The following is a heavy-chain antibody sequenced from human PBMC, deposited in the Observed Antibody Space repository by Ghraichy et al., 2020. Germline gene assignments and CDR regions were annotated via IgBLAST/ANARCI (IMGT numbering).Heavy chain of an antibody. CDR3: ARDGTTVVTTYYYYGMDV. CDR2: ISAYNGNT. CDR1: GYTFTSYG. D-gene: IGHD4-23*01. J-gene: IGHJ6*02. V-gene: IGHV1-18*01. Sequence: ASVKVSCKASGYTFTSYGISWVRQAPGQGLEWMGWISAYNGNTNYAQKLQGRVTMTTDTSTSTAYMELRSLRSDDTAVYYCARDGTTVVTTYYYYGMDVWGQGTTVTVSS.